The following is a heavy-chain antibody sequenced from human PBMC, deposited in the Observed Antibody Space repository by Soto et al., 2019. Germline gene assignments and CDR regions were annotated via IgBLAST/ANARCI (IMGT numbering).Heavy chain of an antibody. CDR3: ARSAVTTDSYFDY. CDR1: GGSFSGYY. J-gene: IGHJ4*02. D-gene: IGHD4-17*01. CDR2: INHSGST. Sequence: PSETLSLTCAVYGGSFSGYYWSWIRQPPGKGLEWIGEINHSGSTNYNPSLKSRVTISVDTSKNQFSLKLSSVTAADTAVYYCARSAVTTDSYFDYWGQGTLVTVSS. V-gene: IGHV4-34*01.